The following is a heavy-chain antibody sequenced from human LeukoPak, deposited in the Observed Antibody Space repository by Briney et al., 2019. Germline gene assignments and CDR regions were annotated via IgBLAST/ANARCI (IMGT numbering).Heavy chain of an antibody. CDR1: GFTFSSYE. CDR2: ISSSGSTI. Sequence: PGGSLRLSCAASGFTFSSYEMNWVRQAPGKGLEWVSYISSSGSTIYYADSVKGRFTISRDNAKNSLYLQMNSLRAEDTAVYYCARGGGYDILTGYLDYWGQGTLVTVSS. V-gene: IGHV3-48*03. D-gene: IGHD3-9*01. CDR3: ARGGGYDILTGYLDY. J-gene: IGHJ4*02.